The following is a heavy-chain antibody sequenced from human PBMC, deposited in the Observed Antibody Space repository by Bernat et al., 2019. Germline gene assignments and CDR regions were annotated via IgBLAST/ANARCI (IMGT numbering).Heavy chain of an antibody. J-gene: IGHJ4*02. CDR3: AKEGRVPAARIDY. CDR1: GFTFSSYD. Sequence: EVQLVESGGGLVQPGGSLRLSCAASGFTFSSYDMNWVRQAPGKGLEWVSYISSSGTIYYADSVKGRFTISRDNSKNTLYLQMNSLRAEDTAVYYCAKEGRVPAARIDYWGQGTLVTVSS. D-gene: IGHD2-2*01. CDR2: ISSSGTI. V-gene: IGHV3-48*03.